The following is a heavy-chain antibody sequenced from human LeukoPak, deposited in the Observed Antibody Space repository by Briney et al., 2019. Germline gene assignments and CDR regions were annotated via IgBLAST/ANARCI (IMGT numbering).Heavy chain of an antibody. V-gene: IGHV4-59*01. CDR3: ARAGYSYGYDLAIFYYYGMDV. Sequence: SETLSLTCTVSGGSISGYYWSWIRQPPGKGLEWIGYIYYSGSTNYNPSLKSRVTISVDTSKNQFSLKLSSVTAADTAVYYCARAGYSYGYDLAIFYYYGMDVWGQGTTVTVSS. CDR2: IYYSGST. CDR1: GGSISGYY. J-gene: IGHJ6*02. D-gene: IGHD5-18*01.